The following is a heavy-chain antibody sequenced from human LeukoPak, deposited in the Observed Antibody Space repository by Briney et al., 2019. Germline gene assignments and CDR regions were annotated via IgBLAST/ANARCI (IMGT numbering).Heavy chain of an antibody. CDR1: GFTFEIYW. CDR2: IRKDGREK. V-gene: IGHV3-7*04. J-gene: IGHJ3*02. Sequence: TGGSLTLSCAASGFTFEIYWMSWVRQAPGKGLEWVANIRKDGREKNYVDSVKGRFTISRDNAKNSLYLQMNSLRADDTALYYCARHWEGVESDVFDIWGQGTMVSVSS. D-gene: IGHD1-26*01. CDR3: ARHWEGVESDVFDI.